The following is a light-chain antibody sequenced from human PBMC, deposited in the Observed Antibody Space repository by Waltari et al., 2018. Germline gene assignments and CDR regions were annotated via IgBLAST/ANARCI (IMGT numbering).Light chain of an antibody. CDR2: KVS. J-gene: IGKJ2*01. V-gene: IGKV2-30*02. CDR3: MQGTHWPYT. CDR1: QILVHSDGNTH. Sequence: DVVLTQSPLSLPVTLGHAASIPCTSCQILVHSDGNTHLAWFQQMPGQAPRRLIYKVSNRDSGFPDRFSGSGSGTDFTLQISRVEAEDVGVYYCMQGTHWPYTFGQGTKLDIK.